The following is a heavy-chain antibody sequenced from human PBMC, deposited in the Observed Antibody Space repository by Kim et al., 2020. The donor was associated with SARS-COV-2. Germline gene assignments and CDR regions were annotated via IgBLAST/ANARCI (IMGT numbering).Heavy chain of an antibody. D-gene: IGHD3-22*01. CDR3: VKGGYYDSSGYYYMDAFDI. J-gene: IGHJ3*02. CDR1: GGSISSYC. Sequence: SETLSLTCTVSGGSISSYCWSWIRQPGKGLEWIGYIYYSGSTNYNPSLKSRVTISVDTSKNLFSLKLSSVTAADTAVYYCVKGGYYDSSGYYYMDAFDIWGQGTMVTVSS. V-gene: IGHV4-59*08. CDR2: IYYSGST.